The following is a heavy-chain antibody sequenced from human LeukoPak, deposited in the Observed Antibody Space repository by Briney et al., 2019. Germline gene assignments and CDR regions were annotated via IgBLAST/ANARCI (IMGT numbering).Heavy chain of an antibody. Sequence: ASVKVSCKASGYTFTSYAMHWVRQAPGQRLEWMGWINAGNGNTKYSQKFQGRVTITRDTSASTAYMELSSLRSEGTAVYYCARDLSGSGSYPDYWGQGTLVTVSS. CDR1: GYTFTSYA. J-gene: IGHJ4*02. D-gene: IGHD3-10*01. V-gene: IGHV1-3*01. CDR2: INAGNGNT. CDR3: ARDLSGSGSYPDY.